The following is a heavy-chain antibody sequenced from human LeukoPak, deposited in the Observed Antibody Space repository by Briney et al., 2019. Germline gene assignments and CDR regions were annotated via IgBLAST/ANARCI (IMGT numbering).Heavy chain of an antibody. CDR3: VRASYSSGWYPDY. J-gene: IGHJ4*02. V-gene: IGHV3-72*01. CDR2: TRNKASSYTT. CDR1: GFTFSDHY. D-gene: IGHD6-19*01. Sequence: GGSLRLSCAASGFTFSDHYVHSVRQPPGRGLEWVGRTRNKASSYTTEYAASVKGRFTISRDDSKNSLYLQMSSLKTEDTAVYYCVRASYSSGWYPDYWGQGTLVTVSS.